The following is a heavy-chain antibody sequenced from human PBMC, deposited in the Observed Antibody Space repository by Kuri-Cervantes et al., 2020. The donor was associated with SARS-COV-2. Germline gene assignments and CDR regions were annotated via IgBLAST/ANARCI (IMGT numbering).Heavy chain of an antibody. Sequence: SETLSLTCTVSGGSISDYYWSWIRQPPGKGLEWIGDIYYTGSTSYNPSLKSRVAISVDTSKNQFSLKLTSVTAADTAEYYCARDCSTADCKTFGYYWGRGTLVTVSS. J-gene: IGHJ4*02. CDR2: IYYTGST. D-gene: IGHD2-2*01. CDR1: GGSISDYY. V-gene: IGHV4-59*01. CDR3: ARDCSTADCKTFGYY.